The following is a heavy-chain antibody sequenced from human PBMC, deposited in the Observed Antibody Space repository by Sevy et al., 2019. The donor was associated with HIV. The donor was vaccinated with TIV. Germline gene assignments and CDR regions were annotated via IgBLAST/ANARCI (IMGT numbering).Heavy chain of an antibody. CDR1: GFTFGDFA. CDR3: TIGWRAVTRRRFNWFDP. J-gene: IGHJ5*02. CDR2: IRAEAYGRTP. Sequence: GGSLRLSCTTSGFTFGDFAMSWFRQAPGKGLEWVGFIRAEAYGRTPEHAESVKGRFTISRDDSKNITYLQMDSLETEDTAVYFCTIGWRAVTRRRFNWFDPWGQGTQVTVSS. D-gene: IGHD4-17*01. V-gene: IGHV3-49*03.